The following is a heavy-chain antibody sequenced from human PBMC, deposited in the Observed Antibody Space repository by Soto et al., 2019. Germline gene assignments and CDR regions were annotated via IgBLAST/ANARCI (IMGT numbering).Heavy chain of an antibody. J-gene: IGHJ4*02. Sequence: SVKVSCKASGFTFTSSAVQWVRQARVQRLEWIGWIGVGSGNRHYAQKFQERVTITRDMSTNTAYMELSSLRSEDTAVYYCAALGVNFDHWGQGTLVTVSS. CDR3: AALGVNFDH. D-gene: IGHD2-8*01. CDR2: IGVGSGNR. V-gene: IGHV1-58*01. CDR1: GFTFTSSA.